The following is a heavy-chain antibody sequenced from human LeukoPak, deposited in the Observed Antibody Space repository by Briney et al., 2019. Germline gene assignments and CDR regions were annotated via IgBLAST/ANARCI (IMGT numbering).Heavy chain of an antibody. V-gene: IGHV4-38-2*02. J-gene: IGHJ3*02. CDR1: GYSISSGYY. CDR3: AKDERLKDAFDI. CDR2: IYHSGST. Sequence: PSETLSLTCTVSGYSISSGYYWGWIRQPPGKGLEWIGSIYHSGSTYYNPSLKSRVTISVDTSKNQFSLKLSSVTAADTAVYYCAKDERLKDAFDIWGQGTMVTVSS.